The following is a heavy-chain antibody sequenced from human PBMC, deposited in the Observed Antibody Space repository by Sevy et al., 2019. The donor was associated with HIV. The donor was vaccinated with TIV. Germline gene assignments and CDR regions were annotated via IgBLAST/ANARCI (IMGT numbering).Heavy chain of an antibody. J-gene: IGHJ4*02. CDR1: GFTFSSYA. CDR3: ARDFSSIFLEWLSAFDY. Sequence: GGCLRLSCAASGFTFSSYAMHWVRQAPGKGLEWVAVISYDGSNKYYADSVKGRFTISRDNSKNTLYLQMNSLRAEDTALYYCARDFSSIFLEWLSAFDYWGQGTLVTVSS. D-gene: IGHD3-3*01. V-gene: IGHV3-30*01. CDR2: ISYDGSNK.